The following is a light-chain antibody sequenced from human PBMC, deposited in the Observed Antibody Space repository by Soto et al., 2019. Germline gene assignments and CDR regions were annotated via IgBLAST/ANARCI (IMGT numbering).Light chain of an antibody. CDR3: QQYVTSPPSWT. CDR1: QSVSSNY. J-gene: IGKJ1*01. V-gene: IGKV3-20*01. Sequence: ETVLTQSPGTLSLSPGERATLSCRASQSVSSNYLAWYQHKPGQAPRLLIYGASNRATGIPDRFSGSGSGTDFTLTISRLEPEDSAVYYCQQYVTSPPSWTFGQGTKVEVK. CDR2: GAS.